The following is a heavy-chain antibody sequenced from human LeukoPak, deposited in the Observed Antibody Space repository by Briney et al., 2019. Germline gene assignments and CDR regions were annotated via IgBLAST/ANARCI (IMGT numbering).Heavy chain of an antibody. Sequence: ASETLSLTCTVSGGSISSYYWSWIRQPPGKGLEWIGYIYYSGSTNYNPSLKSRVTISVDTSKNQFSLKLSSVTAADTAVYYCAREGYYYDSSGYYAIDYWGQGTLVTVSS. CDR2: IYYSGST. D-gene: IGHD3-22*01. CDR1: GGSISSYY. J-gene: IGHJ4*02. CDR3: AREGYYYDSSGYYAIDY. V-gene: IGHV4-59*01.